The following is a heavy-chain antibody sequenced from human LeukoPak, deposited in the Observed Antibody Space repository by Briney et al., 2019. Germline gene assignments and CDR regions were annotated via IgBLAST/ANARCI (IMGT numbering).Heavy chain of an antibody. CDR3: ATVPYYYDSSGYPFDY. J-gene: IGHJ4*02. CDR2: INPNSGGT. D-gene: IGHD3-22*01. Sequence: ASVKVSCKASGYTFTGYYMHWVRQAPGQGLEWMGWINPNSGGTNYAQKFQGRVTMTRDTSISTAYMELSRLRSDDTAVYYCATVPYYYDSSGYPFDYWGQGTLVTVSS. V-gene: IGHV1-2*02. CDR1: GYTFTGYY.